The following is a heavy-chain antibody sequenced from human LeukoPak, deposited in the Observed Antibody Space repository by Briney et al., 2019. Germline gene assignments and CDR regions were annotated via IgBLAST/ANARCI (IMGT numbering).Heavy chain of an antibody. CDR3: TRVGIAVAATGYYYMDV. D-gene: IGHD6-19*01. J-gene: IGHJ6*03. CDR1: GFTFGDYA. Sequence: PGRSLRLSCTASGFTFGDYAMSWVRQAPGKGLEWVGFIRNKAYGGTTEYAASVKGRFTISRDDSKSIAYLQMNSLKTEDTAVYYRTRVGIAVAATGYYYMDVWGKGTTVTVSS. CDR2: IRNKAYGGTT. V-gene: IGHV3-49*04.